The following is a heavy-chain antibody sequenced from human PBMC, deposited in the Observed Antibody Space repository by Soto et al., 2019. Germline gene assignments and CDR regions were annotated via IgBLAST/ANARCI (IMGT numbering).Heavy chain of an antibody. Sequence: PSETLSVTCPVSGGSLSSYDWSWIRQPPGKGLQWIGYIYYSGSTNYNPSLKSRVTISVDTSKNQFSLKLSSVTAADTAVYYCARFIDCSGGSCYSGAFDIWGQGTMVTVSS. V-gene: IGHV4-59*01. CDR1: GGSLSSYD. J-gene: IGHJ3*02. D-gene: IGHD2-15*01. CDR3: ARFIDCSGGSCYSGAFDI. CDR2: IYYSGST.